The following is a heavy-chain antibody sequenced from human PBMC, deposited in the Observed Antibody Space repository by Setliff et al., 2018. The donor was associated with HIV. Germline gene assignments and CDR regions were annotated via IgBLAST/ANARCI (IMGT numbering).Heavy chain of an antibody. Sequence: GESLKISCAASGFTFSSYAMHWVRQAPGKGLEWVAVISYDGSNKYYADSVKGRFTISRDNAKNSLYLQMNSLRAEDTAVYYCARPNYYDSSGSFDYWGQGTLVTVSS. CDR3: ARPNYYDSSGSFDY. D-gene: IGHD3-22*01. J-gene: IGHJ4*02. CDR1: GFTFSSYA. V-gene: IGHV3-30-3*01. CDR2: ISYDGSNK.